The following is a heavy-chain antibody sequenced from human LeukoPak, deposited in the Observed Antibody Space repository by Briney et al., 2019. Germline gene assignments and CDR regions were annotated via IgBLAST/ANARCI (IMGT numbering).Heavy chain of an antibody. D-gene: IGHD2-2*01. V-gene: IGHV3-53*01. CDR3: AKDQIVVVPAATCDY. CDR2: IYSDNT. CDR1: GFTVSSNS. J-gene: IGHJ4*02. Sequence: GGSLRLSCTVSGFTVSSNSMSWVRQAPGKGLEWVSFIYSDNTHYSDSVKGRFTISRDNSKNTLYLQMNSLRAEDTAVYYCAKDQIVVVPAATCDYWGQGTLVTVSS.